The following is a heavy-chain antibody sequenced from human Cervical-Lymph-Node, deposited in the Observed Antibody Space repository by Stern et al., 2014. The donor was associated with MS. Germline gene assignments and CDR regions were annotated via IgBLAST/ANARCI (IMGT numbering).Heavy chain of an antibody. CDR2: IYYSGST. J-gene: IGHJ4*02. CDR1: GGSISSYY. D-gene: IGHD6-19*01. V-gene: IGHV4-59*01. CDR3: ARDDRDSSFFDY. Sequence: QVQLQESGPGLVKPSETLSLTCTVSGGSISSYYWSWIRQPPGKGLEWIGYIYYSGSTNYNPSLKSRVTISVDTSKNQFSLKLSSVTAADTAVYYCARDDRDSSFFDYWGQGTLVTVSS.